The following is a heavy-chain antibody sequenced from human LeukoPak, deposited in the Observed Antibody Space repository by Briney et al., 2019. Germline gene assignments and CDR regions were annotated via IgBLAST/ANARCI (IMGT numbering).Heavy chain of an antibody. V-gene: IGHV4-30-2*01. J-gene: IGHJ6*02. D-gene: IGHD3-10*01. Sequence: SETLSLTCTVSGGSISSGGYYWSWIRQHPGKGLEWIGYIYHSGSTYYSPSLKSRVTISVDRSKNQFSLKLSSVTAADTAVYYCARVKFGEMGMDVWGQGTTVTVSS. CDR1: GGSISSGGYY. CDR2: IYHSGST. CDR3: ARVKFGEMGMDV.